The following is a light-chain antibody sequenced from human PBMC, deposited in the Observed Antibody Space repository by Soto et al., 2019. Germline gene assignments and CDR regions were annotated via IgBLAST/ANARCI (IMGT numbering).Light chain of an antibody. Sequence: EIVLTQSPGTLSLSPVERATLSFMASERLSSVYLAWYQQRPGQPPRLLIYGASNRATGIPDRFSGSGSGTDFTLIINRLEPEDVAIYYCQQYGGSPRITFGQGTRLEIK. J-gene: IGKJ5*01. V-gene: IGKV3-20*01. CDR3: QQYGGSPRIT. CDR1: ERLSSVY. CDR2: GAS.